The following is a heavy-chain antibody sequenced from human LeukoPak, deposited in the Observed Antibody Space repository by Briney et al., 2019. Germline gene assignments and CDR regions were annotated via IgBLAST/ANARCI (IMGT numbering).Heavy chain of an antibody. CDR1: GFTFSNYE. Sequence: GGSLRLSCAAPGFTFSNYEMNWVRQAPGKGLEWVSYISSSGSTIYYADSVKGRFTISRDNAKNSLYLQMNSLRAEDTAVYYCARDVLVRGVIWTPFDYWGQGTLVTVSS. D-gene: IGHD3-10*01. J-gene: IGHJ4*02. CDR2: ISSSGSTI. V-gene: IGHV3-48*03. CDR3: ARDVLVRGVIWTPFDY.